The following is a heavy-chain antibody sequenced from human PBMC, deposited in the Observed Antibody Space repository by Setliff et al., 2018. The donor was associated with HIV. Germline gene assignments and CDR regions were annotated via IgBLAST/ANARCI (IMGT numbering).Heavy chain of an antibody. CDR1: GFIFSDHY. CDR2: IRNKVNSYTT. J-gene: IGHJ4*02. CDR3: TTGYTSAPHDNY. V-gene: IGHV3-72*01. Sequence: PGGSLRLSCVVSGFIFSDHYMDWVRQAPGKGLEWVARIRNKVNSYTTEYVASVKGRFTISRDDSTNTMYLQMNSLETEDTAVYYCTTGYTSAPHDNYWGQGTLVTVSS. D-gene: IGHD6-25*01.